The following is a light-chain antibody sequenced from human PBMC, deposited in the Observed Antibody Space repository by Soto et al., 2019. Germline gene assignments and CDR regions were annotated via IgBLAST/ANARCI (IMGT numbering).Light chain of an antibody. V-gene: IGLV1-51*01. Sequence: SVLTQPPSVSAAPGQRVTISCSGSSSNIGGNSVSWYQQLPGTAPKLLIYDNNERPSGIPDRFSGSKSGTSATLGITGLQTGDEADYYCGAWDGGLSAFVFGTGTKVTVL. CDR2: DNN. J-gene: IGLJ1*01. CDR3: GAWDGGLSAFV. CDR1: SSNIGGNS.